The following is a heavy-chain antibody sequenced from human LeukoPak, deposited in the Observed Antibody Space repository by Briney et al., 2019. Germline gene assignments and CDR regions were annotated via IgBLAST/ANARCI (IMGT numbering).Heavy chain of an antibody. D-gene: IGHD1-26*01. V-gene: IGHV4-34*01. Sequence: SETLSLTCAVYGGSFSGYYWSWIRQPPGKGLEWIGEINHSGSTNYNPSLKSRVTISVDTSKNQFSLKLSSVTAADMAVYYCARGKVGYYYYYGMDVWGQGTTVTVSS. CDR1: GGSFSGYY. J-gene: IGHJ6*02. CDR3: ARGKVGYYYYYGMDV. CDR2: INHSGST.